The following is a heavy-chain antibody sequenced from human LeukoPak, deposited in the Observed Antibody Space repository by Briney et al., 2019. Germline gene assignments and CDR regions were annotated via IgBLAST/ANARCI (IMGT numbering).Heavy chain of an antibody. CDR2: IIPIFGTA. V-gene: IGHV1-69*06. Sequence: SVKVSCKASGYTFTSYGISWVRQAPGQGLEWMGGIIPIFGTANYAQKFQGRVTITADRSTSTAYMELSSLRSEDTAVYYCARDPDVGGSYYGGDDYWGQGTLVTVSS. J-gene: IGHJ4*02. CDR3: ARDPDVGGSYYGGDDY. D-gene: IGHD1-26*01. CDR1: GYTFTSYG.